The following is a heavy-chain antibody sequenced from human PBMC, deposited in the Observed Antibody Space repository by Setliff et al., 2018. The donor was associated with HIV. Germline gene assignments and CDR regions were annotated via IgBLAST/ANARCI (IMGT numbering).Heavy chain of an antibody. CDR1: GASISSNT. Sequence: SETLSLTCIVSGASISSNTWSWIRQAPGKGLQWIGFIYNSVTTNYNPSLKSRVTISLDTSKNQFSLKLNSVTAADTAVYYCASRVYYYDESRTLREEGFVPWGQGTLVTVSS. CDR2: IYNSVTT. CDR3: ASRVYYYDESRTLREEGFVP. J-gene: IGHJ5*02. D-gene: IGHD3-22*01. V-gene: IGHV4-59*08.